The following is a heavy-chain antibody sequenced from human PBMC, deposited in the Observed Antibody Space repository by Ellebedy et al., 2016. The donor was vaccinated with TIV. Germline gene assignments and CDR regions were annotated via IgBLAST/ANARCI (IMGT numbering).Heavy chain of an antibody. CDR1: GGSVSSGSYY. D-gene: IGHD3-22*01. V-gene: IGHV4-61*01. Sequence: GSLRLXXTVSGGSVSSGSYYWSWIRQPPGKGLEWIGYIYYSGSTNYNPSLKSRVTISVDTSKNQFSLKLSSVTAADTAVYYCASTMIVENWFDPWGQGTLVTVSS. CDR2: IYYSGST. J-gene: IGHJ5*02. CDR3: ASTMIVENWFDP.